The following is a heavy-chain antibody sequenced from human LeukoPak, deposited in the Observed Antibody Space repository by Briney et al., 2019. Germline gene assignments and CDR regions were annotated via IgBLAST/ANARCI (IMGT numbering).Heavy chain of an antibody. J-gene: IGHJ4*02. CDR3: AREGYYGSGSPPSLYFDY. D-gene: IGHD3-10*01. V-gene: IGHV3-30-3*01. Sequence: GGSLRLSCAASGFTFSNYVIHWVRQAPGKGLEWVAVTSSDLNVKLYADSVKGRFTISRDTSRSNLYLQMNSLRPEDTAIYYCAREGYYGSGSPPSLYFDYWGKGTLVTVSS. CDR1: GFTFSNYV. CDR2: TSSDLNVK.